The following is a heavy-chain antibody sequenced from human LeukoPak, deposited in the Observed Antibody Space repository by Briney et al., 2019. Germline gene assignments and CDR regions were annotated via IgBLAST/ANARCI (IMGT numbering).Heavy chain of an antibody. CDR2: MSESGSSI. J-gene: IGHJ4*02. CDR3: ARGKRRFDS. CDR1: GSTFSDYY. Sequence: GGSLRLSCAASGSTFSDYYMSWIRQAPGKGLEWVSYMSESGSSIYYAASVKGRFTISRDNVNHSLFLQMNSLRAEDTAVYYCARGKRRFDSWGQGTLVTVSS. V-gene: IGHV3-11*01.